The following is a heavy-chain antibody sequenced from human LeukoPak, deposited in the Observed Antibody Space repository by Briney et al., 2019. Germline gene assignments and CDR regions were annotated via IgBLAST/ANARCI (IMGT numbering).Heavy chain of an antibody. J-gene: IGHJ6*03. V-gene: IGHV4-4*07. CDR3: ARNRESTVTTDPYYYYYMDV. D-gene: IGHD4-11*01. Sequence: SETLSLTCTVSGGSISGYYWSWIRQPAGKGLDWIGRIYSSGSANYNPSLKSRVTMSVDTSKNQFSLKLSSVTAADTAVYYCARNRESTVTTDPYYYYYMDVWGKGATVTVSS. CDR2: IYSSGSA. CDR1: GGSISGYY.